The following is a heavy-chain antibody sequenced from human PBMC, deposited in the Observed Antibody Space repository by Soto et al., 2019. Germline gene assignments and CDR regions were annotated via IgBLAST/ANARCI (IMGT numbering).Heavy chain of an antibody. V-gene: IGHV3-30-3*01. CDR1: GFTFSSYA. D-gene: IGHD3-10*01. CDR2: ISYDGSNK. J-gene: IGHJ4*02. Sequence: GGSLRLSCAASGFTFSSYAMHWVRQAPGKGLEWVAVISYDGSNKYYADSVKGRFTISRDNSKSTLYLQMNSLRAEDTAVYYCAREFRFEQAVDYWGQGTLVTVSS. CDR3: AREFRFEQAVDY.